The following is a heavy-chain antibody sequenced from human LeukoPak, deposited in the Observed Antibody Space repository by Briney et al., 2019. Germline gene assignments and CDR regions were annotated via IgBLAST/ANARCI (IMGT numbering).Heavy chain of an antibody. Sequence: PGGSLRLSCAASGFTFSSYAMHWVRQAPGKGLEWVAVISYDGSNKYYADSVKGRFTISRDNSKNTLYLQMNSLRAEDTAVYYCAREAHHDAFDIWGQGTMVTVSS. CDR3: AREAHHDAFDI. CDR2: ISYDGSNK. J-gene: IGHJ3*02. D-gene: IGHD6-6*01. V-gene: IGHV3-30-3*01. CDR1: GFTFSSYA.